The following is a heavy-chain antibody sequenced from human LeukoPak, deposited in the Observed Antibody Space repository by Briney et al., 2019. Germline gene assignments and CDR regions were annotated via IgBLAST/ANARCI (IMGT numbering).Heavy chain of an antibody. CDR1: GYSFTSYW. J-gene: IGHJ3*02. Sequence: GESLKISCKGSGYSFTSYWIGWVRQMPGKGLEWMGIIYPGDSDTRYSPSFQGQVTISADKSISTAYLQWSSLKASDTAMYYCASRGSSGDYALAFDIWGQGTMVPVSS. V-gene: IGHV5-51*01. CDR2: IYPGDSDT. D-gene: IGHD4-17*01. CDR3: ASRGSSGDYALAFDI.